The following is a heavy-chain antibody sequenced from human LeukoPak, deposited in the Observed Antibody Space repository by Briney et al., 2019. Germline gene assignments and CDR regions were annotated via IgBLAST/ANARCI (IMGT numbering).Heavy chain of an antibody. V-gene: IGHV1-8*01. Sequence: ASVKVSCKASGYTFTSYDINWVRQATGQGLEWMGWMNPNSGNTGYAQKFQGRVTMTRNTSISTAYMELSSLRSEDTAVYYCARVHMIAVAGTPQPFDPWGQGTLVTVSS. CDR1: GYTFTSYD. D-gene: IGHD6-19*01. J-gene: IGHJ5*02. CDR2: MNPNSGNT. CDR3: ARVHMIAVAGTPQPFDP.